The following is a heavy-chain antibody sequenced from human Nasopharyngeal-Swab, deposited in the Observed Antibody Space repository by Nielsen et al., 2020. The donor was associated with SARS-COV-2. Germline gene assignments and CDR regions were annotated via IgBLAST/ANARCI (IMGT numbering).Heavy chain of an antibody. Sequence: WSRQPPGKGLEWVSVIYYGGDITYYADSVKGRFTTSRDNSKNTVHLQMNSLRADDTAIYYCAKNRDSVAGTPDDAFDIWGQGTMVTVSS. CDR3: AKNRDSVAGTPDDAFDI. D-gene: IGHD6-19*01. J-gene: IGHJ3*02. V-gene: IGHV3-23*03. CDR2: IYYGGDIT.